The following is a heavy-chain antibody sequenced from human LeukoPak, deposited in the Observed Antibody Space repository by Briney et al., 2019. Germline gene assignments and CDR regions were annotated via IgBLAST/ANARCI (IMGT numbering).Heavy chain of an antibody. CDR1: GGSFSGDH. CDR2: INHSGTT. Sequence: SGTLSLTCGVHGGSFSGDHWTWIRQRPGKGLEWIGDINHSGTTHYSPPLKSRVTMSVDKSNNHFSLNLHAVTAADTGVYYCARGFTTSSLWFDPWGQGILVTVSS. CDR3: ARGFTTSSLWFDP. D-gene: IGHD6-6*01. V-gene: IGHV4-34*01. J-gene: IGHJ5*02.